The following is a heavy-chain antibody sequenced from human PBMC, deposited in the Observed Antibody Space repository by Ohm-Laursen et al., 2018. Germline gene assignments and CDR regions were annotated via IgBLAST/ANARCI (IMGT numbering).Heavy chain of an antibody. CDR2: INHSGST. Sequence: SETLSLTCSVYGGSFSGYYWSWIRQPPGKGLEWIGEINHSGSTNYNPSLKSRVTMSVDTSKNQFSLKLSSVTAADTVVYYCARGTAYGDYVDYWGQGTLVTVSS. V-gene: IGHV4-34*01. J-gene: IGHJ4*02. CDR1: GGSFSGYY. D-gene: IGHD4-17*01. CDR3: ARGTAYGDYVDY.